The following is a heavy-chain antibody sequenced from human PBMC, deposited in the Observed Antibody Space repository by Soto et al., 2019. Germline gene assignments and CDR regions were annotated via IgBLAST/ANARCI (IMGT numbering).Heavy chain of an antibody. V-gene: IGHV4-39*02. D-gene: IGHD6-19*01. Sequence: SETLSLTCTVSGGSISSDSFHWGWIRQPPGMGLEWIGNIFYSGNTYYNPSLRSRVTISVDTSKNHFSLKLTSMTAADTAVYYCARVGEYISGWAFDYWGQGTLVTVSS. CDR2: IFYSGNT. CDR1: GGSISSDSFH. J-gene: IGHJ4*02. CDR3: ARVGEYISGWAFDY.